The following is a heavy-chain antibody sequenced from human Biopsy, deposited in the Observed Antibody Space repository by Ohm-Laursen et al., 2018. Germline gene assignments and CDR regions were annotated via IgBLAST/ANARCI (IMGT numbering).Heavy chain of an antibody. Sequence: SLRLSCAASGFNFNDYGMHWVRQAPGKGLEWVSSITWNSGTIDYADSVKGRFTISRDNAKNSLYLQMNSLRAGDTALYYCAKARVAIRYFDIWGRGTLVTVS. D-gene: IGHD2-15*01. V-gene: IGHV3-9*01. CDR3: AKARVAIRYFDI. CDR2: ITWNSGTI. J-gene: IGHJ2*01. CDR1: GFNFNDYG.